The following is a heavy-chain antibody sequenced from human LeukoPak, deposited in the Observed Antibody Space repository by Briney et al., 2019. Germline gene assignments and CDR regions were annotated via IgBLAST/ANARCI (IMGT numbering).Heavy chain of an antibody. J-gene: IGHJ6*02. CDR3: ATDILTGPYYYYGMDV. V-gene: IGHV3-23*01. CDR1: GFTFSSYA. CDR2: ISGSGGST. Sequence: GGSLRLSCAASGFTFSSYAMSWVRQAPGKGLEWVSAISGSGGSTYYADSVKGRFTISRDNSKNTLYLQVNSLRAEDTAVYYCATDILTGPYYYYGMDVWGQGTTVTVSS. D-gene: IGHD3-9*01.